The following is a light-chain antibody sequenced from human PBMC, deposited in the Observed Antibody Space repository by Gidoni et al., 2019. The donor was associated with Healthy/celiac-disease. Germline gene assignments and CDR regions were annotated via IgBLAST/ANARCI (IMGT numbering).Light chain of an antibody. CDR2: AAS. J-gene: IGKJ2*02. V-gene: IGKV1-39*01. CDR1: QSISSY. CDR3: QQSYSTLPCT. Sequence: DIQMTQSPSSLSASVGDRVTITCRASQSISSYLNWYQQKPGKAPKLLIYAASSLQSGVPSRFSCSGSGTDFTLTICSLQPEDFATYYCQQSYSTLPCTFGQGTKLEIK.